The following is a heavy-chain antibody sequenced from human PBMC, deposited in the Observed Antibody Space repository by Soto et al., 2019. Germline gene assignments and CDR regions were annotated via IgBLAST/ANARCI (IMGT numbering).Heavy chain of an antibody. CDR1: GFTFSSYG. CDR2: ISYDGSNK. D-gene: IGHD6-19*01. J-gene: IGHJ6*02. CDR3: AKDQKVLGGWYRTDV. V-gene: IGHV3-30*18. Sequence: GGSLRLSCGASGFTFSSYGMHWVRQAPGKGLEWVAVISYDGSNKYYAGSVKGRFTISRDNSKNTLYLQMNSLRAEDTAVYYCAKDQKVLGGWYRTDVWGQGTTVTVSS.